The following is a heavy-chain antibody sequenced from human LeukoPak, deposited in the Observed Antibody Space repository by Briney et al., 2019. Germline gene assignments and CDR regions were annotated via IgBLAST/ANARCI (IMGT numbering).Heavy chain of an antibody. CDR3: ANRPAVAGQGFDY. Sequence: GGSLRLSCPAPGFTLSSYAMSWFRQAPGKGLEGVSTISGSGASTYYADSVKGRFTISRDNSKNTLYLQMNSLRAEDTAVYYCANRPAVAGQGFDYWGRGTLVTVSS. D-gene: IGHD6-19*01. V-gene: IGHV3-23*01. J-gene: IGHJ4*02. CDR2: ISGSGAST. CDR1: GFTLSSYA.